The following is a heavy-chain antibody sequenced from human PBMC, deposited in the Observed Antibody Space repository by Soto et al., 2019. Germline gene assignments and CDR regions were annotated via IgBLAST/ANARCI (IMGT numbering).Heavy chain of an antibody. CDR2: ISYDGSNK. CDR1: GFTFSSSA. J-gene: IGHJ3*02. Sequence: QVQLVQSGGGVVQPGRSLRLSCVASGFTFSSSAMHWVRQAPGKGLEWVAVISYDGSNKYYADSVKGRFTISRDNSKNPLYLQMNSLRAEDTAVYYCARDLGYSYGNDAFDIWGQGTMVTVSS. D-gene: IGHD5-18*01. V-gene: IGHV3-30*19. CDR3: ARDLGYSYGNDAFDI.